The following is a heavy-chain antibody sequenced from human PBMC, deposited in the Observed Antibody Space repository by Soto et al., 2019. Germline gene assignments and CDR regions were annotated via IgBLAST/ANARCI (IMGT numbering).Heavy chain of an antibody. V-gene: IGHV3-30*03. D-gene: IGHD5-18*01. J-gene: IGHJ4*02. CDR3: ARGYELMDTAMGSFVY. CDR1: GFTFSSYG. Sequence: GGSLRLSCAASGFTFSSYGMHWVRQAPGKGLEWVAVISYDGSNKYYADSVKGRFTISRDNSKNTLYLQMNSLRAEDTAVYYCARGYELMDTAMGSFVYWGQGTLVTVSS. CDR2: ISYDGSNK.